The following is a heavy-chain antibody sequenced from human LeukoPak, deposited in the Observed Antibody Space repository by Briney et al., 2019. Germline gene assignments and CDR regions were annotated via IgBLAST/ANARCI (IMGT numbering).Heavy chain of an antibody. Sequence: EASVKVSRKASGGTFNNYAISWVRQAPGQGLEWMGGIIPIFDTPNYAQKFQGRVTITTDESTSTAYMELSSLRSEDTAVYYCARDIPGYDAFDIWGQGTVVTVSS. D-gene: IGHD1-1*01. CDR1: GGTFNNYA. J-gene: IGHJ3*02. V-gene: IGHV1-69*05. CDR3: ARDIPGYDAFDI. CDR2: IIPIFDTP.